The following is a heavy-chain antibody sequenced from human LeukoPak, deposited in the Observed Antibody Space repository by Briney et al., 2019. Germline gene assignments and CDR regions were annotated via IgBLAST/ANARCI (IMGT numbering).Heavy chain of an antibody. D-gene: IGHD3-10*01. J-gene: IGHJ4*02. Sequence: GGSLRLPCAASGFTVSSNYMSWVRQAPGKGLEWVAVISYDGSNKYYADSVKGRFTISRDNSKNTLYLQMNSLRAEDTAVYYCARDLTDYYGSGRSLDYWGQGTLVTVSS. CDR1: GFTVSSNY. CDR3: ARDLTDYYGSGRSLDY. CDR2: ISYDGSNK. V-gene: IGHV3-30-3*01.